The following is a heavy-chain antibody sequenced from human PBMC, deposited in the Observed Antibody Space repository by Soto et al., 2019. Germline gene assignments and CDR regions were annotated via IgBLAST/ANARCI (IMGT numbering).Heavy chain of an antibody. CDR1: GGTFSSYA. V-gene: IGHV1-69*13. D-gene: IGHD3-3*01. CDR3: ARAFQYYDFWSGTTTYYYYGMDV. CDR2: IIPIFGTA. J-gene: IGHJ6*02. Sequence: GASVKVSCKASGGTFSSYAISWVRQAPGQGLEWMGGIIPIFGTANYAQKFQGRVTITADESTSTAYMELSSLRSEDTAVYYCARAFQYYDFWSGTTTYYYYGMDVWGQGTTVTVSS.